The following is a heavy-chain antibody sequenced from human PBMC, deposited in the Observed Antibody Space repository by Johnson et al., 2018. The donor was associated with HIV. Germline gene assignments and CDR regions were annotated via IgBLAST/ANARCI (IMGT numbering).Heavy chain of an antibody. CDR3: ARDAAPYYYDSSGGGGFDI. Sequence: EVQLMESGGGVVQPGRSLRLSCAASGLTFSNYWMHWVRQAPGKGLVWVSRINSDGSSTSYADSVKGRFTISRDNAKNTLYLQMNSLRAEDTAVYYCARDAAPYYYDSSGGGGFDIWGQGTMVTVSS. D-gene: IGHD3-22*01. CDR1: GLTFSNYW. V-gene: IGHV3-74*01. CDR2: INSDGSST. J-gene: IGHJ3*02.